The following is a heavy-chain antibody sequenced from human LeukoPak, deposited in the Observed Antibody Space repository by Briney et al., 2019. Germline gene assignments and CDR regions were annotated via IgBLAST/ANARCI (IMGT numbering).Heavy chain of an antibody. Sequence: PSETLSLTCTVSGASISSHYWSWIRQPPGKGLEWIGYTRGSSSDNHSLKSRVAVSVDPSQNQVSLSLTSVTAADTAVYYCASVLAIFGLDTTDFYMDVWGKGTRVTVSS. CDR3: ASVLAIFGLDTTDFYMDV. CDR1: GASISSHY. CDR2: TRGSS. V-gene: IGHV4-59*11. J-gene: IGHJ6*03. D-gene: IGHD3-3*01.